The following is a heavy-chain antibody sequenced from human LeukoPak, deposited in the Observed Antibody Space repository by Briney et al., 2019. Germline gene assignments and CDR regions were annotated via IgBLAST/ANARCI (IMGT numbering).Heavy chain of an antibody. J-gene: IGHJ5*02. D-gene: IGHD4-17*01. Sequence: GGSLRLSCAASGFSFSSFAMTWVRQAPGKGREWVSSITGGHYATYNTDSVKGRFTISRDNAKNTLYLQMNSLGADDTAIYYCTKDPNGDYIGAFDPWGQGTLVTVSS. CDR3: TKDPNGDYIGAFDP. CDR2: ITGGHYAT. V-gene: IGHV3-23*01. CDR1: GFSFSSFA.